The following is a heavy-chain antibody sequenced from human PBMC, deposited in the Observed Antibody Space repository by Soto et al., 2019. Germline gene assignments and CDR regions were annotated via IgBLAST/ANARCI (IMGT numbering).Heavy chain of an antibody. Sequence: EVQLQESGGGLVQPGGSLRLSCAASGITIRHYPMSWVLQAPGKGLDWVSGISGSGDRTYYSDSAKGRFTISKDFSKNSLSLKLERLIVEDTAGYFCVNDDGVNPSTEPHRGQGTLVTVSS. J-gene: IGHJ4*02. CDR2: ISGSGDRT. V-gene: IGHV3-23*01. CDR1: GITIRHYP. CDR3: VNDDGVNPSTEPH. D-gene: IGHD4-17*01.